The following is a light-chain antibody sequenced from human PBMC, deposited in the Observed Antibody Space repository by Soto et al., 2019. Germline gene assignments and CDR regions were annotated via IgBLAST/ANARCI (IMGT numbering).Light chain of an antibody. CDR3: HQRYSTFT. J-gene: IGKJ3*01. CDR2: DAS. Sequence: EIVLTQSPSTLSASAGERATLSCRASQSISSYLAWYQQKPGQAPMLLIYDASSWETGIPSRFSGSGSGTDFTLTISSLQPEDFAAYYCHQRYSTFTFGPGTKVDIK. V-gene: IGKV3-11*01. CDR1: QSISSY.